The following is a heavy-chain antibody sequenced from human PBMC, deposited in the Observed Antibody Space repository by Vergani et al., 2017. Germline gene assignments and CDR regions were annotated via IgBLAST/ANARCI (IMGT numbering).Heavy chain of an antibody. CDR2: IYHSGST. CDR1: GYSISSGYY. Sequence: QVQLQQWGAGLLKPSETLSLTCAVSGYSISSGYYWGWIRQPPGKGLEWIGSIYHSGSTYYNPSLKSRVTISVDTSKNHFSLKLSSVTAADTAVYYCARSTLANVLRFLEGGFDPWGQGTLVTVSS. CDR3: ARSTLANVLRFLEGGFDP. V-gene: IGHV4-38-2*01. J-gene: IGHJ5*02. D-gene: IGHD3-3*01.